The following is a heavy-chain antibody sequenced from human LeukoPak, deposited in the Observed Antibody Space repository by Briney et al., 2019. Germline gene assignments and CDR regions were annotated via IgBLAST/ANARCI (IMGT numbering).Heavy chain of an antibody. V-gene: IGHV3-48*01. CDR1: GFTFSSYS. J-gene: IGHJ4*02. Sequence: GGSLRLSCAVSGFTFSSYSMNWVRQAPGKGLEWVSYISSSGSTIYYADSVKGRFTISRDNAKNSLYLQMNSLRAEDTAVYYCARDRDYAFDYWGQGTLVTVSS. CDR3: ARDRDYAFDY. CDR2: ISSSGSTI. D-gene: IGHD4-17*01.